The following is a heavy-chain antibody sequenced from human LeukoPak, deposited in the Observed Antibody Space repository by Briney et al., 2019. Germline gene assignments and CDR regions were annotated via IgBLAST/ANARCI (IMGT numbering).Heavy chain of an antibody. V-gene: IGHV4-39*01. Sequence: SETLSLTCTVSGGSISSSSYYWGWIRQPPWKGLEWIGSIYYSGSTYYNPSLKSRVTISVDTSKNQFSLKLSSVTAADTAVCYCARLGFYYYMDVWGKGTTVTVSS. D-gene: IGHD3-16*01. CDR3: ARLGFYYYMDV. J-gene: IGHJ6*03. CDR1: GGSISSSSYY. CDR2: IYYSGST.